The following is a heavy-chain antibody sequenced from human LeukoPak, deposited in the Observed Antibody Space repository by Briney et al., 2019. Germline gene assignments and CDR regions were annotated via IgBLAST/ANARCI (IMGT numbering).Heavy chain of an antibody. CDR1: GYTFTSYD. Sequence: GASVKVSCKASGYTFTSYDINWVRQATGQGLEWMGWMNPNSGNTGYAQKFQGRVTMTRNTSISTAYMELSSLRSEDTAVYYCARGYREGHPYDFWSGYSRSPYYYYMDVWGKGTTVTVSS. J-gene: IGHJ6*03. D-gene: IGHD3-3*01. CDR3: ARGYREGHPYDFWSGYSRSPYYYYMDV. CDR2: MNPNSGNT. V-gene: IGHV1-8*01.